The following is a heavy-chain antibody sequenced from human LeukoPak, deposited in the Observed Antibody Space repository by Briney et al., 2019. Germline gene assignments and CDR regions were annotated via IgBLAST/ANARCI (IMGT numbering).Heavy chain of an antibody. CDR1: GFNFDNYA. CDR2: ISHDERTK. V-gene: IGHV3-30*04. J-gene: IGHJ4*02. CDR3: ARPSPPGDGYNPPDY. D-gene: IGHD5-24*01. Sequence: PGKSLTLSCVASGFNFDNYAMHWVCQPLGKGLEWVAVISHDERTKYYADSMKGRITISRDNSKNTVFLQMNNLRTEDTAVYFCARPSPPGDGYNPPDYWGQGTLVTVSS.